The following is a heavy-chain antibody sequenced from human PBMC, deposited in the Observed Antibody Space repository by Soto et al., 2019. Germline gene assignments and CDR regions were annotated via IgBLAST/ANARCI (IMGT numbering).Heavy chain of an antibody. CDR1: GGTFSSYA. Sequence: QVQLVQSGAEGKKPGSSVKVSCKASGGTFSSYAISWVRQAPGQGLEWMGGIIPIFGTANYAQKFQGRVTITADESTSKVHRELSRLRFEDTAVYYGGGGGHDVVPAAVNHYYYYYGIDVWGQGTTVTVSS. D-gene: IGHD2-2*01. CDR2: IIPIFGTA. CDR3: GGGGHDVVPAAVNHYYYYYGIDV. J-gene: IGHJ6*02. V-gene: IGHV1-69*01.